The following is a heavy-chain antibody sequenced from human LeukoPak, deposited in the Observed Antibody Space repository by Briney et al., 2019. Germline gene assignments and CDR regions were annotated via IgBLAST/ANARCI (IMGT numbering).Heavy chain of an antibody. CDR3: AKDRGSFTYYFDY. CDR1: GFTFSTYG. D-gene: IGHD1-26*01. CDR2: ISHDGSNK. J-gene: IGHJ4*02. Sequence: SGGSLRLSCAASGFTFSTYGIHWVRQAPGKGLEWVAVISHDGSNKYYADSVKGRFTISRDNSKNTLYLQMNSLRAEDTAIYYCAKDRGSFTYYFDYWGQGTLVTVSS. V-gene: IGHV3-30*18.